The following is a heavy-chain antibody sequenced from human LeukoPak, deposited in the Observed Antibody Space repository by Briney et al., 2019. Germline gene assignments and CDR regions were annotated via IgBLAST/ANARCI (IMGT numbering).Heavy chain of an antibody. V-gene: IGHV4-39*07. J-gene: IGHJ6*02. Sequence: SETLSLTCTVSGGSISSSSYYWGWIRQPPGKGLEWIGSIYYSGSTYYNPSLKSRVTISVDTSKNQFSLKLSSVTAADTAVYYCARDAVDYYDSSGYYYYYGMDVWGQGTTVTVSS. CDR3: ARDAVDYYDSSGYYYYYGMDV. CDR1: GGSISSSSYY. D-gene: IGHD3-22*01. CDR2: IYYSGST.